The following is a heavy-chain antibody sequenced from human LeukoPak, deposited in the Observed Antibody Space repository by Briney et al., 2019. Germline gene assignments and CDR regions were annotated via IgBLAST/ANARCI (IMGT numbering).Heavy chain of an antibody. D-gene: IGHD5-18*01. Sequence: QAGGSLRLSCAASGFIFSSYGMSWVRQAPGKGLEWVSAISGSGGSTYYADSVKGRFTISRDNSKNTLYLQMNSLRAEDTAVYYCAKGTTWIQLLNFDYWGQGTLVTVSS. CDR3: AKGTTWIQLLNFDY. V-gene: IGHV3-23*01. CDR2: ISGSGGST. CDR1: GFIFSSYG. J-gene: IGHJ4*02.